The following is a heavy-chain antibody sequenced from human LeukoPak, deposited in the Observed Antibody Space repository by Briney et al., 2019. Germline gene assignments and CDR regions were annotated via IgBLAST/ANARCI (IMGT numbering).Heavy chain of an antibody. J-gene: IGHJ4*02. CDR1: GFNFDQYA. D-gene: IGHD7-27*01. CDR2: ITWNSGTI. V-gene: IGHV3-9*01. CDR3: VRSVGSDWGHFDF. Sequence: GRSLRLSCAASGFNFDQYAMFWVRQAPGKGLEWVTGITWNSGTIAYADSVKGRFAISRDNAKSSLYLQMNSLRTEDTALYYCVRSVGSDWGHFDFRGQGTLVTVSS.